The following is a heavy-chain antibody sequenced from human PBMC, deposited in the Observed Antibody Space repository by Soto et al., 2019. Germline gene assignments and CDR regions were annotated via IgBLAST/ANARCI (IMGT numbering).Heavy chain of an antibody. CDR1: GFTFSSYS. CDR3: ARVSGVVIMAATRYGMDV. CDR2: ISSSSYI. J-gene: IGHJ6*02. Sequence: GGSLRLSCAASGFTFSSYSMNWVRQAPGKGLEWVSSISSSSYIYYADSVKGRFTISRDNAKNSLYLQMNSLRAEDTAVYYCARVSGVVIMAATRYGMDVWGQGTTVTVSS. V-gene: IGHV3-21*01. D-gene: IGHD3-3*01.